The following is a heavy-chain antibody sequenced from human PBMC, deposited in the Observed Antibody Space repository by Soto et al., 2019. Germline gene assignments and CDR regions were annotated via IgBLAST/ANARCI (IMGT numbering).Heavy chain of an antibody. CDR3: ARDRVTWCRELSV. J-gene: IGHJ4*02. V-gene: IGHV3-30-3*01. D-gene: IGHD3-10*01. Sequence: QVQLVESGGGVVQPGRSLRLSCAASGFTFSSYAMHWVRQAPGKGLEWVAVISYDGSNKYYADSVKGRFTISRDNSKNTLNLQMNSLRAEDTAVYYCARDRVTWCRELSVWGQGTLVTVSS. CDR2: ISYDGSNK. CDR1: GFTFSSYA.